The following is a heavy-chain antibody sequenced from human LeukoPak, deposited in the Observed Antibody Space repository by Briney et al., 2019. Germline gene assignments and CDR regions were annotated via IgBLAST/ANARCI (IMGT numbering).Heavy chain of an antibody. Sequence: GGSLRLSCVTSGFTFSEFAMHWVRQVPGRGLEWVAAIWYDGSDKYYADSVKGRFTISRDNSKNTLYLQMNSLRAEDTAVYYCARTNGYSGYVSYDYWGQGTLVAVSS. D-gene: IGHD5-12*01. CDR3: ARTNGYSGYVSYDY. CDR1: GFTFSEFA. V-gene: IGHV3-33*01. J-gene: IGHJ4*02. CDR2: IWYDGSDK.